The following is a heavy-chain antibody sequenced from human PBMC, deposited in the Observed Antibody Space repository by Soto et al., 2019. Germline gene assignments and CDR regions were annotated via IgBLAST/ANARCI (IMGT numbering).Heavy chain of an antibody. D-gene: IGHD3-16*01. J-gene: IGHJ4*02. CDR2: IYYSGST. CDR3: ARLAITSIDY. Sequence: SETLSLTCTVSGGSISSYYWSWIRQPPGKGLEWIGYIYYSGSTNYNPSLKSRVTISVDTSKNQFSLKLSSVTAADTAVYYCARLAITSIDYWGQGTLVTVSS. V-gene: IGHV4-59*08. CDR1: GGSISSYY.